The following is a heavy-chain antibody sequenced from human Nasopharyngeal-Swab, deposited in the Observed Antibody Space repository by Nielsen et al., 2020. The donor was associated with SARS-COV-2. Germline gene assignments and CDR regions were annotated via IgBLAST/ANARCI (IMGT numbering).Heavy chain of an antibody. V-gene: IGHV3-7*05. D-gene: IGHD6-19*01. J-gene: IGHJ4*02. Sequence: GEALKISCAASGFTFSSYWVSWVRQAPGKGLEWVANIKQDGSEKYYVDSVKGRFTISRDNAKNSLYLQMNSLRAEDTAVYYCARIGGIAVAADGFDYWGQGTLVTVSS. CDR3: ARIGGIAVAADGFDY. CDR2: IKQDGSEK. CDR1: GFTFSSYW.